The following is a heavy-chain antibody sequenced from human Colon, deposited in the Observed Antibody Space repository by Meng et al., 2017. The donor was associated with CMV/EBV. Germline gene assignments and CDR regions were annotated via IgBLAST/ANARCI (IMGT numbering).Heavy chain of an antibody. CDR3: ARRAENQLNGWYYGMDV. Sequence: GGSLRLSCTASGFIISGSEMNWVRQAPGKGLEWVSSISSSSSYIYYADSVKGRFTISRDNAKNSLYLQMNSLRAEDTAVYYCARRAENQLNGWYYGMDVWGQGTAVTVSS. J-gene: IGHJ6*02. CDR2: ISSSSSYI. CDR1: GFIISGSE. V-gene: IGHV3-21*01. D-gene: IGHD6-19*01.